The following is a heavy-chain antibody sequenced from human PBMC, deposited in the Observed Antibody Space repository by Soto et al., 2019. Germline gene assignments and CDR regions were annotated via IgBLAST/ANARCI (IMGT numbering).Heavy chain of an antibody. V-gene: IGHV1-69*13. CDR2: IIPIFGTA. Sequence: SVKVSCKASGGTFSSYAISWVRQAPGQGLEWMGGIIPIFGTANYAQKFQCRVTITADESTSTAYMELSSLRSEDTAVYYCARGHPGIAVDGTFTGAIDDWGEGTLVTVSS. J-gene: IGHJ4*02. D-gene: IGHD6-19*01. CDR1: GGTFSSYA. CDR3: ARGHPGIAVDGTFTGAIDD.